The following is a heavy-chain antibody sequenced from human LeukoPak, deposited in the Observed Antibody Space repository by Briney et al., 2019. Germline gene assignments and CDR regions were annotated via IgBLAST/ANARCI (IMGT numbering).Heavy chain of an antibody. CDR2: ISSSSSYI. CDR3: ARVGGSGSFNY. D-gene: IGHD3-10*01. J-gene: IGHJ4*02. Sequence: GGSLRLSCAASGFTFSSYSMNWVRQAPGKGLEWVSSISSSSSYIYYADSVEGRFTISRDNAKNSLYLQMNSLRAEDTAVYYCARVGGSGSFNYWGQGTLVTVSS. V-gene: IGHV3-21*01. CDR1: GFTFSSYS.